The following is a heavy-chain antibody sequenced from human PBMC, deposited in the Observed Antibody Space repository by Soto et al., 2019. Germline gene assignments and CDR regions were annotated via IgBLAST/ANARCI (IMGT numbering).Heavy chain of an antibody. CDR1: GFTFGSYS. D-gene: IGHD1-1*01. CDR3: ARRSTGTNTTSSYYYMDV. Sequence: GGSLRLSCAASGFTFGSYSMNWVRQAPGKGLEWVAYIISSSSTIYYADSVKGRFTISRDNAKNSLYLQMNSLRAEDTAVYYCARRSTGTNTTSSYYYMDVWGKGTTVNVS. V-gene: IGHV3-48*01. CDR2: IISSSSTI. J-gene: IGHJ6*03.